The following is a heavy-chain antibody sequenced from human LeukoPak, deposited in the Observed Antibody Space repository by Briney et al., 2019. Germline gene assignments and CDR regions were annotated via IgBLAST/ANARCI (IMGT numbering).Heavy chain of an antibody. D-gene: IGHD2-21*01. J-gene: IGHJ4*02. Sequence: GGSLRLSCAASGFTFTSYTMTWVRQAPGKGLEWVSAISGSGGSTYYANSVKGRFTISRDNSKNTLYLQMNSLRAEDTAVYYCAKRCCGGGFCHCMWDYWGQGTLVTVSS. CDR3: AKRCCGGGFCHCMWDY. CDR1: GFTFTSYT. CDR2: ISGSGGST. V-gene: IGHV3-23*01.